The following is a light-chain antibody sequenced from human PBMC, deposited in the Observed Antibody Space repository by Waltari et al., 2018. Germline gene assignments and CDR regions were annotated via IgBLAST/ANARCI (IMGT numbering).Light chain of an antibody. Sequence: AIQLTQSPSSLSAYVGDRVTIPCRASKDISSALAWYKPKPGVTPKLLIYDASSLQTGVPSRFSGSRSRTDFTLTISSLQSEDSANYYCQQFSNFPVIAFVQGTRLEIK. V-gene: IGKV1D-13*01. CDR2: DAS. CDR1: KDISSA. CDR3: QQFSNFPVIA. J-gene: IGKJ5*01.